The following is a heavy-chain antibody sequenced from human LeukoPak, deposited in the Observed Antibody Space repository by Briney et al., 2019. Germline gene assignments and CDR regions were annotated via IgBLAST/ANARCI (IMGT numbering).Heavy chain of an antibody. CDR2: IIPIFGTA. CDR1: GGTFSSYA. CDR3: ARPQRGYSYGFDY. D-gene: IGHD5-18*01. Sequence: AASVKVSCKASGGTFSSYAISWVRQAPGQGLEWMGGIIPIFGTANYAQKFQGRVTITADESTSTAYMELSSLRSEDTAVYYCARPQRGYSYGFDYWGQGTLVTVSS. V-gene: IGHV1-69*13. J-gene: IGHJ4*02.